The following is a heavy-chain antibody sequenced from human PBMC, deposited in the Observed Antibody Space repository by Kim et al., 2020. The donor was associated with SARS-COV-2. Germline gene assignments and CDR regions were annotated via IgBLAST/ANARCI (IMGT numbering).Heavy chain of an antibody. CDR3: ARSLGEYYDSSGYYFFDY. J-gene: IGHJ4*02. CDR2: IYYSGST. V-gene: IGHV4-30-4*01. CDR1: GGSISSGDYY. D-gene: IGHD3-22*01. Sequence: SETLSLTCTVSGGSISSGDYYWSWIRQPPGKGLEWIGYIYYSGSTYYNPSLKSRVTISVDTSKNQFSLKLSSVTAADTAVYYCARSLGEYYDSSGYYFFDYWGQGTLVTVSS.